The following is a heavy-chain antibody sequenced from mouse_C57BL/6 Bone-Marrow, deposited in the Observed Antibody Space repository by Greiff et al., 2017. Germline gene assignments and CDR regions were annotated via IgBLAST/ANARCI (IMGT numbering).Heavy chain of an antibody. CDR1: GFTFTDYY. CDR3: ARSPPFITTVVGYAMDY. J-gene: IGHJ4*01. D-gene: IGHD1-1*01. Sequence: VQLKESGGGLVQPGGSLSLSCAASGFTFTDYYMSWVRQPPGKALEWLGFIRNKANGYTTEYSASVKGRFTISRDNSQSILYLQMNALRAEDSATYYCARSPPFITTVVGYAMDYWGQGTSVTVSS. V-gene: IGHV7-3*01. CDR2: IRNKANGYTT.